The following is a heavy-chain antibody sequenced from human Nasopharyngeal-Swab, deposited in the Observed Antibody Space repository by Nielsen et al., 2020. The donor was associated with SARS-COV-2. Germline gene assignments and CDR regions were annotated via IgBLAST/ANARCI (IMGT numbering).Heavy chain of an antibody. D-gene: IGHD4-17*01. Sequence: WIRQPPGKGLEWVAVISYDGSNKYYADSVKGRFTISRDNSKNTLYLQMNSLRAEDTAVYYCYGGYDAFDIWGQGTMVPSPQ. V-gene: IGHV3-30*03. J-gene: IGHJ3*02. CDR2: ISYDGSNK. CDR3: YGGYDAFDI.